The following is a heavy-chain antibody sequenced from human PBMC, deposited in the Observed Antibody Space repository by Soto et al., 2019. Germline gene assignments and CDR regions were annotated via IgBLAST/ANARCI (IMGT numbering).Heavy chain of an antibody. CDR2: IYHSGST. D-gene: IGHD4-17*01. CDR1: GGSITSGNW. CDR3: VRYGDYPYFDS. V-gene: IGHV4-4*02. J-gene: IGHJ4*02. Sequence: QVQLQESGPGLMKPSGTLSLTCAVSGGSITSGNWWNWVRQPPGKGLEWIGEIYHSGSTNYNPSLKSRVTISVDKSKSHFSLRLTSVTAADTAVYYCVRYGDYPYFDSWGQGTLITVSS.